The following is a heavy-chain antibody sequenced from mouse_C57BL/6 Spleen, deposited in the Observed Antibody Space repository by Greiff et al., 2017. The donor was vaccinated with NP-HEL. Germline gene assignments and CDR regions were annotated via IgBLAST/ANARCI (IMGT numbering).Heavy chain of an antibody. Sequence: VQLQQSGPELVKPGASVKISCKASGYAFSSSWMNWVKQRPGKGLVWIGRIYPGDGDTNYNGKFKGKATLTADKSSSTAYMQLSSLTSEDSAVYFCARRTTVSSFDYGGQGTTLTVSA. J-gene: IGHJ2*01. CDR3: ARRTTVSSFDY. CDR1: GYAFSSSW. V-gene: IGHV1-82*01. CDR2: IYPGDGDT. D-gene: IGHD1-1*01.